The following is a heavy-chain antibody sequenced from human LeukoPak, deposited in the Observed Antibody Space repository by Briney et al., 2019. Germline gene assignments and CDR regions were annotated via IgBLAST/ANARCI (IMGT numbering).Heavy chain of an antibody. J-gene: IGHJ3*02. CDR1: GYTFTSYG. Sequence: GASVKVSCKASGYTFTSYGISWVRQAPGQGLEWMGWISAYNGNTNYAQKLQGRVTMTTDTSTSTAYMELRSLRSDDTAVYYCTRHDGNKSPGVFNIWGQGTMVTVSS. V-gene: IGHV1-18*01. CDR3: TRHDGNKSPGVFNI. CDR2: ISAYNGNT. D-gene: IGHD2/OR15-2a*01.